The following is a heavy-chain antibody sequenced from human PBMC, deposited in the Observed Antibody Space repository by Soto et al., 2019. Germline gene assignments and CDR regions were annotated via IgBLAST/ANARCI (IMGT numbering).Heavy chain of an antibody. Sequence: LPETLSLTCAVYGGSFSGYYWSWIRQPPGKGLEWIGEINHSGSTNYNPSLKSRVTISVDTSKNQFSLKLSSVTAADTAVYYCARGGIAAAGELSSYFDYWGQGTLVTVSS. CDR1: GGSFSGYY. CDR2: INHSGST. J-gene: IGHJ4*02. CDR3: ARGGIAAAGELSSYFDY. V-gene: IGHV4-34*01. D-gene: IGHD6-13*01.